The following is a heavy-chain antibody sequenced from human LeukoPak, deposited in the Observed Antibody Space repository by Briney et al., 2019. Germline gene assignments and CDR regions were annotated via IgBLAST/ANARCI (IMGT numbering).Heavy chain of an antibody. J-gene: IGHJ4*02. Sequence: ASVKVSCKASGYTFTSYDINWVRQATGQGLEWMGWMNPNSGNTGYAQKFQGRVTMTRNTSISTAYMELSSLRSEDTAVYYCARGLKDGYNHEDLYWGQGTLVTVSS. V-gene: IGHV1-8*01. D-gene: IGHD5-24*01. CDR1: GYTFTSYD. CDR2: MNPNSGNT. CDR3: ARGLKDGYNHEDLY.